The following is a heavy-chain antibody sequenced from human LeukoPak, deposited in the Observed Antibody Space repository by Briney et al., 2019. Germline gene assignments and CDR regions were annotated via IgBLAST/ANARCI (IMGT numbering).Heavy chain of an antibody. J-gene: IGHJ5*02. D-gene: IGHD5-18*01. CDR3: HGYGRGYSYGRGNWFDP. CDR1: GFTFSNAW. Sequence: GGSLRLSCAASGFTFSNAWMSWVRQAPGKGLEWVGRIKSKTDGGTTDYAAPVKGRFTISRDDSKNTLYLQMNSLKTEDTAVYYCHGYGRGYSYGRGNWFDPWGQGTLVTVSS. V-gene: IGHV3-15*01. CDR2: IKSKTDGGTT.